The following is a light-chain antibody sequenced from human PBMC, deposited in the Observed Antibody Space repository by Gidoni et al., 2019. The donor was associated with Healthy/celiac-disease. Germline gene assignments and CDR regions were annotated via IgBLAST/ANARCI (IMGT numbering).Light chain of an antibody. J-gene: IGKJ4*01. V-gene: IGKV3-11*01. CDR3: QQRSNWPPGLT. CDR1: QSVSSY. CDR2: DAS. Sequence: EIVLTQSPAPLSLSPGERATLSCRASQSVSSYLAWYQQKPGQAPRLLIYDASNRATGIPARFSGSGSGTDFTLTISSLEPEDFAVYYCQQRSNWPPGLTFGGGPRWRSN.